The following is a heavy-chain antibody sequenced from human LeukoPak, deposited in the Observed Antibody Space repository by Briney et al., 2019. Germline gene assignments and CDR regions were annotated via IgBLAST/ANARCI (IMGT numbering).Heavy chain of an antibody. V-gene: IGHV4-59*01. D-gene: IGHD2-8*01. CDR2: IYYGGST. Sequence: SETLSLTCTVSGGSISSYYWSWIRQPPGKGLEWIGYIYYGGSTNYNPSLKSRVTISVDTSKNQFSLKLSSVTAADTAVYYCARAPSDIVLMVYGIRYFDLWGRGTLVTVSS. CDR3: ARAPSDIVLMVYGIRYFDL. CDR1: GGSISSYY. J-gene: IGHJ2*01.